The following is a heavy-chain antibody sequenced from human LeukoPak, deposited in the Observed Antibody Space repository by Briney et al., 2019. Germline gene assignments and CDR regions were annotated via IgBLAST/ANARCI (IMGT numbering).Heavy chain of an antibody. CDR2: IYYSGST. D-gene: IGHD6-13*01. J-gene: IGHJ5*02. CDR3: ASSRQQLVRGFDP. V-gene: IGHV4-31*03. CDR1: GGSISSGGYY. Sequence: KTSETLSLTCTVSGGSISSGGYYWSWIRQHPGKGLEWIGYIYYSGSTHYNPSLKSRVTISVDTSKNQFSLKLSSVTAADTAVYYCASSRQQLVRGFDPWGQGTLVTVSS.